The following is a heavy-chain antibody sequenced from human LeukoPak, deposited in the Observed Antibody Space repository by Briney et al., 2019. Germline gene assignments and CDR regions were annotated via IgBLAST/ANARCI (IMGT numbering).Heavy chain of an antibody. J-gene: IGHJ4*02. D-gene: IGHD6-19*01. Sequence: QPGGSLRLSCAASGFTFSSYAMSWVRQAPGKGLEWVSAISGSGGSTYYADSVKGRFTISRDNSKSTLYLQINSLRAEDTAVYYCAKDHLPGIVVADRDYWGQGTLVTVSS. CDR1: GFTFSSYA. CDR2: ISGSGGST. CDR3: AKDHLPGIVVADRDY. V-gene: IGHV3-23*01.